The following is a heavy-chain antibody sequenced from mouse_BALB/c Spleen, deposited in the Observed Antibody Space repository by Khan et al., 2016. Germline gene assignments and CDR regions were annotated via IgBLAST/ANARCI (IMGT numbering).Heavy chain of an antibody. CDR3: AGYDGYYVDY. D-gene: IGHD2-3*01. Sequence: EVQLQESGPSLVKSSQTLSLTCSVTGDSITSGYWNWIPKFPGNKLEYIGYISYTGSTYYNPSLTSRISITRDISKTKYYLQLTSVTTEDTATYYCAGYDGYYVDYWGQGTTLTVSS. V-gene: IGHV3-8*02. J-gene: IGHJ2*01. CDR1: GDSITSGY. CDR2: ISYTGST.